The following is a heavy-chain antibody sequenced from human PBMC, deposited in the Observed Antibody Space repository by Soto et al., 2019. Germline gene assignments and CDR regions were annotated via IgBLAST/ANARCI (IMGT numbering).Heavy chain of an antibody. D-gene: IGHD2-2*01. CDR2: IRSKANSYAT. V-gene: IGHV3-73*02. CDR1: GFTFSGSA. CDR3: TRVTDIVVVPAAKDYYYGMDV. Sequence: EVQLVESGGGLVQPGGSLKLSCAASGFTFSGSAMHWVRQASGKGLEWVGRIRSKANSYATAYAASVKGRFTISRDDSKNTAHLQMNSLKTEDTAVYYCTRVTDIVVVPAAKDYYYGMDVWGQGTTVTVSS. J-gene: IGHJ6*02.